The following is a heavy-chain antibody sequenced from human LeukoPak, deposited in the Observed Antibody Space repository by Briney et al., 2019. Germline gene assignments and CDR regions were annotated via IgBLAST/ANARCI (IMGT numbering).Heavy chain of an antibody. CDR2: IIPIFGTA. CDR1: GGTFSSYA. CDR3: ATTPSTSRVWDYGDYGSYYYGMDV. Sequence: GASVKVSCKASGGTFSSYAISWVRQAPGQGLEWMGGIIPIFGTANYAQKFQGRVTITADESTSTAYMELSSLRSEDTAVYYCATTPSTSRVWDYGDYGSYYYGMDVWGQGTTVTVSS. V-gene: IGHV1-69*13. D-gene: IGHD4-17*01. J-gene: IGHJ6*02.